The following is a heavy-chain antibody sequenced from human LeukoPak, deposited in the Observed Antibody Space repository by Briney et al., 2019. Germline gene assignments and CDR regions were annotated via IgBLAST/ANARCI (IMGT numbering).Heavy chain of an antibody. CDR1: GFTFSSYA. Sequence: PGGSLRLSCAASGFTFSSYAMSWVRQAPGKGLEWVSAISGSGGSTYYADSVKGRFTISRDNSKDTLYLQKNSLRAEDTAVYYCKTYSSSSGQAFDYWGQGTLVTVSS. J-gene: IGHJ4*02. D-gene: IGHD6-6*01. V-gene: IGHV3-23*01. CDR3: KTYSSSSGQAFDY. CDR2: ISGSGGST.